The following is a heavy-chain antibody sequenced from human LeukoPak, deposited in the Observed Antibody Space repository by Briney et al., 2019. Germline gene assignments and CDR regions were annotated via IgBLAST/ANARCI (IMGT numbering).Heavy chain of an antibody. D-gene: IGHD6-19*01. CDR3: AKDIAVSDSYFDY. Sequence: GGSLRLSCGASGFDFSNNGMHWVRQAPGKGLEWVAFIRYDAANQYYADSVKGRFTISRDNSKNTLYLEMDSLRSEDTAIYHCAKDIAVSDSYFDYWGKGTLVTVTS. CDR1: GFDFSNNG. V-gene: IGHV3-30*02. J-gene: IGHJ4*02. CDR2: IRYDAANQ.